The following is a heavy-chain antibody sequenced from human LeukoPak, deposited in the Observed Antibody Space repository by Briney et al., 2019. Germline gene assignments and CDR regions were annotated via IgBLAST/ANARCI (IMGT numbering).Heavy chain of an antibody. V-gene: IGHV3-7*01. Sequence: GGSLRLSCAASGFTFSSYAMSWVRQAPGKGLEWVANINQDGSEKYYVDSVKGRFTISRDNAKKSLYLQMNSLRAEDTAVYYCGRVGAYYGSGSYSDYWGQGTLVTVSS. CDR2: INQDGSEK. CDR1: GFTFSSYA. J-gene: IGHJ4*02. D-gene: IGHD3-10*01. CDR3: GRVGAYYGSGSYSDY.